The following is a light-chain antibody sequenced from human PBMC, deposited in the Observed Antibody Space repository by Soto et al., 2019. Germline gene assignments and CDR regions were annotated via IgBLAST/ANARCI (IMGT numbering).Light chain of an antibody. V-gene: IGLV1-44*01. J-gene: IGLJ2*01. CDR2: SDN. Sequence: QAVVTQPPSASGTPGQRVTISCSGSTSNIGSNGVNWYQHIPGTAPKLLIFSDNQRPTGVPDRFSGSKSGTSASLAISGLQSEDEADYYCAAWDGSLSVVLFGGGTKVTVL. CDR3: AAWDGSLSVVL. CDR1: TSNIGSNG.